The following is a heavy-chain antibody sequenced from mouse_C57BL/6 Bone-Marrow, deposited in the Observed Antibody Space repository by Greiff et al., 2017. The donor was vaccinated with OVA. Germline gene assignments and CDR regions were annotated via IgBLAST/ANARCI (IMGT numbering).Heavy chain of an antibody. CDR3: ARDGSSYWYFDV. D-gene: IGHD1-1*01. CDR2: IYPGGGYT. V-gene: IGHV1-63*01. Sequence: VKLQESGAELVRPGTSVKMSCKASGYTFTNYWIGWTKQRPGHGLEWIGDIYPGGGYTNYNEKFKGKATLTADKSSSTAYMQFSSLTSEDSAIYYCARDGSSYWYFDVWGTGTTVTVSS. CDR1: GYTFTNYW. J-gene: IGHJ1*03.